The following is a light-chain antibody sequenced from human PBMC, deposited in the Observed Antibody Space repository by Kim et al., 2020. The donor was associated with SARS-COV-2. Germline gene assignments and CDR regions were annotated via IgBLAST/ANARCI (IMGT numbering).Light chain of an antibody. CDR2: GAS. J-gene: IGKJ4*01. Sequence: EIVMTQSPATVSVSPGERATLSCRASQSISNSLAWYQQKPGQAPRLLIYGASTRATGIPARFSGSGSGTEFTLTITSLQSEDFAVYSCQQYNNWPLTFGGGTKVDIK. V-gene: IGKV3-15*01. CDR3: QQYNNWPLT. CDR1: QSISNS.